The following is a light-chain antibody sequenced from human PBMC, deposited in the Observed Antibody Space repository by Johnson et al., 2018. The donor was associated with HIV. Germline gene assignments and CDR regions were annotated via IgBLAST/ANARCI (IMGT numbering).Light chain of an antibody. Sequence: QSVLTQPPSASGTPGQRVTISCSGSSSNIGSNTVNWYQQLPGTAPKLLIYEKNKRPSGIPDRFSASTSGTSAPLVLTRLQTGAVADDYCGTWDSSLSSVVVFVTWTKVTVL. J-gene: IGLJ1*01. CDR1: SSNIGSNT. CDR3: GTWDSSLSSVVV. CDR2: EKN. V-gene: IGLV1-51*02.